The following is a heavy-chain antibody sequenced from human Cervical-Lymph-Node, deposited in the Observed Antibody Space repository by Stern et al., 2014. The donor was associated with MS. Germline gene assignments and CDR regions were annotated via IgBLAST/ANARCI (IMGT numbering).Heavy chain of an antibody. CDR3: SRQTASVVTQALFDF. CDR2: YGRT. V-gene: IGHV4-59*08. D-gene: IGHD2-21*02. Sequence: QLQLQESGPGLVKPSETLSLTCSVSGGSITNKSYGRTSYNPSLKSRVTMSVDTSKNLFSLKVSSVTAADTALYYCSRQTASVVTQALFDFWGRGTLVTVSS. J-gene: IGHJ4*02. CDR1: G.